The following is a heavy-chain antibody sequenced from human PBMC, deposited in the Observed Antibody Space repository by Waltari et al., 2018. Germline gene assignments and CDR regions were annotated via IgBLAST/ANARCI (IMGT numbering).Heavy chain of an antibody. V-gene: IGHV1-69*10. CDR1: GGTFSSDA. CDR3: AGGLDPSADYYYYYMDV. J-gene: IGHJ6*03. CDR2: IIPILVIA. Sequence: QVQLVQSGAEVKKPGSSVKVSCKASGGTFSSDAISGVRQAPGQGLEWRGGIIPILVIANYAQKFQGRVTITADKSTSTAYMELSSLRSEDTAVYYCAGGLDPSADYYYYYMDVWGKGTTVTVSS. D-gene: IGHD3-16*01.